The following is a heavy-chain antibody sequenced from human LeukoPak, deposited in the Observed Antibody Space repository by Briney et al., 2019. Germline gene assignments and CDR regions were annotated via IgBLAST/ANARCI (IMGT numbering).Heavy chain of an antibody. CDR3: ARGRALRQLDY. CDR1: GGSISSYY. Sequence: PSETLSLTCTVSGGSISSYYWSWIRQPPGKGLEWIGYIYYSGSTNYNPSLKSRVTISVDTSKNQFSLKLSSVTAADTAVYYCARGRALRQLDYWGQGTLVTVSS. CDR2: IYYSGST. J-gene: IGHJ4*02. V-gene: IGHV4-59*01. D-gene: IGHD3-10*01.